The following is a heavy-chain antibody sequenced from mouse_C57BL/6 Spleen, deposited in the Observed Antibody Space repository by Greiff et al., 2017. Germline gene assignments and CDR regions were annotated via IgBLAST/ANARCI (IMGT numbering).Heavy chain of an antibody. CDR3: TTLPAWVAY. V-gene: IGHV14-4*01. CDR2: VDPENGDT. CDR1: GFNIKDDY. J-gene: IGHJ3*01. Sequence: EVQLQQSGAELVRPGASVKLSCTASGFNIKDDYMHWVKQRPEPGLALIGWVDPENGDTEYASKFQGKATITADTSYNTAYLQLSSLSSEDTAVYYCTTLPAWVAYWGQGTLVTVSA.